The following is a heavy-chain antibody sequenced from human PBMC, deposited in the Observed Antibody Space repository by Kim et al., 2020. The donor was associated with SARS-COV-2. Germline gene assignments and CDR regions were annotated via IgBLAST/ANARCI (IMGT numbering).Heavy chain of an antibody. J-gene: IGHJ3*02. D-gene: IGHD5-12*01. CDR1: GFTFTSSA. V-gene: IGHV1-58*01. Sequence: SVKVSCKASGFTFTSSAVQWVRQARGQRLEWIGWIVVGSGNTNYAQKFQERVTITRDMSTSTAYMELSSLRSEDTAVYYCAADQMATIQVDAFDIWGQGTMVTVSS. CDR3: AADQMATIQVDAFDI. CDR2: IVVGSGNT.